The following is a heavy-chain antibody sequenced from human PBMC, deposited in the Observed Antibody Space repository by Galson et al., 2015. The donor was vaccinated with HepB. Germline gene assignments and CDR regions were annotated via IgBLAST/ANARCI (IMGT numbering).Heavy chain of an antibody. Sequence: SLRLSCAASGFTFSSYGMHWVRQAPGKGLEWVAVISYGGSNKYYADSVKGRFTISRDNSKNTLYLQMNSLRAEDTAVYYCAKGRPLYYYDSRGMDAFDIWGQGTMVTVSS. CDR3: AKGRPLYYYDSRGMDAFDI. V-gene: IGHV3-30*18. J-gene: IGHJ3*02. D-gene: IGHD3-22*01. CDR2: ISYGGSNK. CDR1: GFTFSSYG.